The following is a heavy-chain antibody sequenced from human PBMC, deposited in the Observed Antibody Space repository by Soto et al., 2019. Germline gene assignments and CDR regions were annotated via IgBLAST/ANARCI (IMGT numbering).Heavy chain of an antibody. CDR2: INGGTGQT. V-gene: IGHV1-3*01. D-gene: IGHD1-1*01. CDR3: ARGKGMEENYYYYGLDI. J-gene: IGHJ6*02. CDR1: GYTFTTHA. Sequence: ASVKVSCKASGYTFTTHAMHWVRQAPGQSLEWMGWINGGTGQTKHSQRFQGRVNITRDTSASTAYMELSSLRSEDTALYYCARGKGMEENYYYYGLDIWGQGTTVTVS.